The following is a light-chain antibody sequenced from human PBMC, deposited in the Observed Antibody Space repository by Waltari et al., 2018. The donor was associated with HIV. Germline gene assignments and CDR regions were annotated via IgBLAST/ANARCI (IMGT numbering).Light chain of an antibody. CDR1: DSDVGLYNF. CDR3: ASFTGDNTVV. Sequence: AVTQPASVSGLPGQSTTISCTGGDSDVGLYNFVSWYQQHSGKPPQLIRYDVDSRSSGVSDRFSGAMSGNTASLTISGLRAEDEADYYCASFTGDNTVVFGGGTEVTVL. CDR2: DVD. J-gene: IGLJ3*02. V-gene: IGLV2-14*03.